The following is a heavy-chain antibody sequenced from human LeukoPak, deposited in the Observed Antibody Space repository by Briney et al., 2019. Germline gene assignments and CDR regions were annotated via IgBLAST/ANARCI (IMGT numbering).Heavy chain of an antibody. J-gene: IGHJ4*02. Sequence: GASVKVSCKASGYTFTGYYMHWVRQAPGQGLEWMGWINPNSGGTNYAQKFQGRVTMTRDTSISKAYMELSRLRSDDTAVYYCARAPRAVRGVIAVVFDYWGQGTLVTVSS. D-gene: IGHD3-10*01. V-gene: IGHV1-2*02. CDR3: ARAPRAVRGVIAVVFDY. CDR1: GYTFTGYY. CDR2: INPNSGGT.